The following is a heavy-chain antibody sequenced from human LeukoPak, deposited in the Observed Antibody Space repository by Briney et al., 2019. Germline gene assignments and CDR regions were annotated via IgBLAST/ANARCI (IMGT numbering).Heavy chain of an antibody. CDR3: ASIFLDGDY. CDR1: GFTFRSYA. J-gene: IGHJ4*02. D-gene: IGHD3/OR15-3a*01. V-gene: IGHV3-30-3*01. Sequence: GGSLRLSCAASGFTFRSYAMHWVRQAPGKGLEWVAVISYDGSNKYYADSVKGRFTISRDNSKNTLYLQMNSLRAEDTAVYYCASIFLDGDYWGQGTLVTVSS. CDR2: ISYDGSNK.